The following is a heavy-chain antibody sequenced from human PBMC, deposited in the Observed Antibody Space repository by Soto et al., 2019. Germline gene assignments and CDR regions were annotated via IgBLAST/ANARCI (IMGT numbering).Heavy chain of an antibody. Sequence: QVQLQESGPGLVKPSQTLSLTCTVSGGSISTVDYWWSWIRHAPDMGLVWIGHIYDGGRTYNNPSLEIRVTMSEDTSKSQLSLTLSSVSAADTAVYYCARGPSGDKVDSWGQGTLVTVSS. J-gene: IGHJ4*02. V-gene: IGHV4-30-4*01. CDR1: GGSISTVDYW. D-gene: IGHD1-1*01. CDR3: ARGPSGDKVDS. CDR2: IYDGGRT.